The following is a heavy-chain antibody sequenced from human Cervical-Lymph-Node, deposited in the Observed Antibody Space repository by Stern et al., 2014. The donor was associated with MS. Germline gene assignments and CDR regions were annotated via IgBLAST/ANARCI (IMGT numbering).Heavy chain of an antibody. J-gene: IGHJ6*02. D-gene: IGHD4-17*01. CDR2: INPSGGSP. CDR3: AHSPSPREYGDYGMDV. V-gene: IGHV1-46*01. Sequence: VQLVQSGAEVKKPGASVKVSCKASGYTFTSYYMHWVRQAPGQGLEWMGIINPSGGSPSYAQKFQGRVTMTRDTSTSTVYMELSSLRSEDTAVYYCAHSPSPREYGDYGMDVWGQGTTVTVSS. CDR1: GYTFTSYY.